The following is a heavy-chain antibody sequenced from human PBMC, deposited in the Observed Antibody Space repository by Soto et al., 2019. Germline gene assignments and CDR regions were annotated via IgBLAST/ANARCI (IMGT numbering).Heavy chain of an antibody. CDR3: ARDAYGDYEECNHS. CDR2: ISAYNGNT. Sequence: QVQLVQSGAEVKKPGASVKVSCKASGYTFTSYGIRWVRQAPGQGLEWMGWISAYNGNTNYAQKLQGRVTMTTDTTASTDYMELRSLRSDDTAVYYCARDAYGDYEECNHSWGQWTLVTVSA. J-gene: IGHJ4*02. D-gene: IGHD4-17*01. V-gene: IGHV1-18*01. CDR1: GYTFTSYG.